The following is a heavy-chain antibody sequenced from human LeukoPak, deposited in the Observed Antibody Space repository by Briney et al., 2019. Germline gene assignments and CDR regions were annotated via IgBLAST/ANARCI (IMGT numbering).Heavy chain of an antibody. D-gene: IGHD3-3*01. CDR3: ARDQVPDYDFWSGYLSSYGMDV. Sequence: GGSLRLSCAASGFTVSSNYMCWVRQAPGKGLEWVSVIYSGGSTYYADSVKGRFTISRDNSKNTLYLQMNSLRAEDTAVYYCARDQVPDYDFWSGYLSSYGMDVWGQGTTVTVSS. CDR1: GFTVSSNY. J-gene: IGHJ6*02. CDR2: IYSGGST. V-gene: IGHV3-53*01.